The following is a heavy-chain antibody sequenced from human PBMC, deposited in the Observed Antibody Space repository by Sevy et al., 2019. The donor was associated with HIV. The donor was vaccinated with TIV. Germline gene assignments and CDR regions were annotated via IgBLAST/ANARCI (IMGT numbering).Heavy chain of an antibody. CDR2: ISSSSSYI. D-gene: IGHD2-2*01. V-gene: IGHV3-21*01. Sequence: GGSLRLSCAASGFTFSSYSMNWVRQAPGKGLEWVSSISSSSSYIYYADSVKGRFTISRDNAKNSLYLQMNSLRAEDTAVYYCARDPVVVPPGAFDIWGQGTMVTVSS. J-gene: IGHJ3*02. CDR1: GFTFSSYS. CDR3: ARDPVVVPPGAFDI.